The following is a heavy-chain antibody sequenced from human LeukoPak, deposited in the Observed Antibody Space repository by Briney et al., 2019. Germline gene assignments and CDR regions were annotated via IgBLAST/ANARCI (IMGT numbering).Heavy chain of an antibody. Sequence: GGSLRLSCAASGFTFSSYAMHWVRQAPGKGLEWVAVISYDGSNKYYADSVKGRFTISRDNSKNTLYLQMNSLRAEDTAMYYCARDLPSGWELRFTNYVGIFDYWGQGTLVTVSS. CDR1: GFTFSSYA. CDR2: ISYDGSNK. V-gene: IGHV3-30-3*01. CDR3: ARDLPSGWELRFTNYVGIFDY. D-gene: IGHD1-26*01. J-gene: IGHJ4*02.